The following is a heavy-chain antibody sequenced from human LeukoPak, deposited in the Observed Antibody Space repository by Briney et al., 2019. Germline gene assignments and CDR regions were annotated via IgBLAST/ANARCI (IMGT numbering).Heavy chain of an antibody. J-gene: IGHJ4*02. V-gene: IGHV3-30*03. Sequence: TGGSLRLSCAASGFTFSSYGMHWVRQAPGKGLEWVAVISYDGSNKYYADSVKGRFTISRDNSKNTLYLQMNSLRAEDTAVYYCSHAGGSSGPFDYWGQGTLVTASS. D-gene: IGHD3-22*01. CDR3: SHAGGSSGPFDY. CDR2: ISYDGSNK. CDR1: GFTFSSYG.